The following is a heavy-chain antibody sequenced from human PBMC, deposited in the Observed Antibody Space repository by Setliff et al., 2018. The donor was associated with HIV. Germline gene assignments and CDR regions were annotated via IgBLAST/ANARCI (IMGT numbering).Heavy chain of an antibody. J-gene: IGHJ6*03. CDR3: ARGMDDSSGYYYGYYDYYMDV. CDR1: RYTFTGYY. V-gene: IGHV1-2*02. CDR2: ISPNSGGT. Sequence: ASVKVSCKASRYTFTGYYMHWVRQAPGQGLEWMGWISPNSGGTNYAQKFQGRVTMTRDTSISTAYMELSRLRSDDTAVYYCARGMDDSSGYYYGYYDYYMDVWGKGTTVTVSS. D-gene: IGHD3-22*01.